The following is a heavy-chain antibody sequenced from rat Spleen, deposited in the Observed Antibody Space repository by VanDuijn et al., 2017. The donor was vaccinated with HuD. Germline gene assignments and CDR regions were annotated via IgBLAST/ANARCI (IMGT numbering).Heavy chain of an antibody. J-gene: IGHJ1*01. D-gene: IGHD1-12*02. V-gene: IGHV5-22*01. CDR1: GFTFSDYY. Sequence: EVQLVESGGGLVQPGRSLKLSCAASGFTFSDYYMAWVRQAPKKGLEWVASISYEGSSTYYGDSVKGRFTISRDNAKSTLYLQMNSLRSEDTATYYCARHGDYYDGSYYYDWYFDFWGPGTMVTVSS. CDR3: ARHGDYYDGSYYYDWYFDF. CDR2: ISYEGSST.